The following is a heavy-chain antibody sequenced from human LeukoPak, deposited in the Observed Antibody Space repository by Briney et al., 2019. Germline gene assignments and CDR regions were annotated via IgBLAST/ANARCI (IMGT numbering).Heavy chain of an antibody. CDR1: GGSISSSNW. CDR2: IYHSGST. V-gene: IGHV4-4*02. CDR3: ARAGGIPASFDY. J-gene: IGHJ4*02. D-gene: IGHD6-25*01. Sequence: SGTLSLTCAVSGGSISSSNWWSWVRQPPGKGLEWIGEIYHSGSTNYNPSLKSRVTISVDTSKNQVSLKLTSVTAADAAVYYCARAGGIPASFDYWGQGTLVTVSS.